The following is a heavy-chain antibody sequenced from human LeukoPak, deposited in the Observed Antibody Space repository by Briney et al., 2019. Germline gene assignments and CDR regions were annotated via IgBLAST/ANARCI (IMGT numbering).Heavy chain of an antibody. Sequence: GGSLRLSCAASGFTFSSYAMHWVRQAPGKGLEWVAVISYDGSNKYYADSVKGRFTISRDNSKNTLYLQMNSLRAEDTAVYYCAREPNGYSSGWYVRWAPALDYWGQGTLVTVSS. D-gene: IGHD6-19*01. V-gene: IGHV3-30-3*01. CDR3: AREPNGYSSGWYVRWAPALDY. J-gene: IGHJ4*02. CDR2: ISYDGSNK. CDR1: GFTFSSYA.